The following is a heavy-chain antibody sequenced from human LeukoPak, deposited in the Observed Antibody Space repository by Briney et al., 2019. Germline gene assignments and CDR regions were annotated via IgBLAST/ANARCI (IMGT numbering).Heavy chain of an antibody. D-gene: IGHD1-26*01. CDR2: ISYDGSNK. CDR1: GFTFSNYA. J-gene: IGHJ4*02. Sequence: GGSLRLSCAASGFTFSNYAIHWVRQAPGKGLEWVAVISYDGSNKYYADSVKGRFTISRDNSKNTLYLQMNSLRTEDTAVYYCARDGADWGQGTLVTVSS. CDR3: ARDGAD. V-gene: IGHV3-30-3*01.